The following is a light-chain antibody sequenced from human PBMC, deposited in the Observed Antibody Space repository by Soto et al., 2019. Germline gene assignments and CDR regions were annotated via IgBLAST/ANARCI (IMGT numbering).Light chain of an antibody. CDR3: ASWDDSLSGVV. V-gene: IGLV1-47*02. CDR2: SNN. J-gene: IGLJ2*01. CDR1: TSNIGSNY. Sequence: QSVLTQPPSASGTPGQTISMSCSGSTSNIGSNYVYWYQQLPGTAPKLLIYSNNERPSGVPDRFSGSKSGTSASLAISGLRSEDEADYYCASWDDSLSGVVFGGGTKVTVL.